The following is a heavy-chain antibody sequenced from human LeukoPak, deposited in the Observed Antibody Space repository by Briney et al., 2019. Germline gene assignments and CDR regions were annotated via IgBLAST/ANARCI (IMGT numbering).Heavy chain of an antibody. CDR1: GFTFDDYA. CDR2: ISWNSGSI. D-gene: IGHD3-9*01. Sequence: PGGSLRLSCAASGFTFDDYAMHWVRQAPGKGLEWVSGISWNSGSIGYADSVKGRFTISRDNAKNSLYLQMNSLRAEDTAVYYCARQAYDILTGPYGGDAFDIWGQGTMVTVSS. V-gene: IGHV3-9*01. CDR3: ARQAYDILTGPYGGDAFDI. J-gene: IGHJ3*02.